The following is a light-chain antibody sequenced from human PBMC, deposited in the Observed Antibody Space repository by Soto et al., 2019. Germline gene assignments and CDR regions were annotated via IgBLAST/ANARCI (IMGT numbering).Light chain of an antibody. CDR2: AAS. CDR1: QDIRND. Sequence: DIQMTQSPSSLSASVGDRVTITCRASQDIRNDVGWYQQKAGKAPNRLIFAASSLHSGVPSRFSGSRSGTEFTLTIASLQPEDFATYYCLQHNTYPFTFGGGTKVEFK. CDR3: LQHNTYPFT. J-gene: IGKJ4*01. V-gene: IGKV1-17*01.